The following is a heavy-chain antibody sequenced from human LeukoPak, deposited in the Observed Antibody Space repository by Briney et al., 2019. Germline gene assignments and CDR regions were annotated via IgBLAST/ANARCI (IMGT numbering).Heavy chain of an antibody. D-gene: IGHD5-24*01. V-gene: IGHV1-2*06. CDR1: GYTFTGYY. CDR2: INPNSGGT. CDR3: ARLMATINDWFDP. J-gene: IGHJ5*02. Sequence: ASVKVSCKASGYTFTGYYMRWVRQAPGQGLEWMGRINPNSGGTNYAQKFQGRVTMTRDTSISTAYMELSRLRSDDTAVYYCARLMATINDWFDPWGQGTLVTVSS.